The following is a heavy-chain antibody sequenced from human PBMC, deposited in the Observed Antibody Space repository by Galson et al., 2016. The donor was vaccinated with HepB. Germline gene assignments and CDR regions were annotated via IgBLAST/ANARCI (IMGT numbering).Heavy chain of an antibody. V-gene: IGHV3-21*01. CDR1: RFTFGSYS. Sequence: SLRLSCATSRFTFGSYSMNWVRQAPGKGLEWVASISSNRVYINYGDSVKGRFTISRDNAKNSLYLQMNSLRAEDTAVYYCARDFRGSKIRARDFDFWGQGTLVTVSS. CDR3: ARDFRGSKIRARDFDF. D-gene: IGHD3-10*01. J-gene: IGHJ4*02. CDR2: ISSNRVYI.